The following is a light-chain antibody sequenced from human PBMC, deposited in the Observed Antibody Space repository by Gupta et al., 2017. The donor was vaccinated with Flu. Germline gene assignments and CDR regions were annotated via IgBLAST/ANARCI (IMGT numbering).Light chain of an antibody. V-gene: IGKV4-1*01. CDR1: QTLLHSNNKTY. CDR3: QQYYSTPLT. CDR2: WAS. J-gene: IGKJ2*01. Sequence: DIVLTQSPDSLTVSLGERATINCKSSQTLLHSNNKTYLAWYQQKPTQPPNLLMYWASVRESGVPARFGGSGSETDFALTITSLQAEDVAVYYCQQYYSTPLTFGQGTKVGIK.